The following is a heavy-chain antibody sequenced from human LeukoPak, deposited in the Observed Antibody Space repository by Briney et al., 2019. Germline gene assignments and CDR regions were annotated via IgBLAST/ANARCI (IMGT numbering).Heavy chain of an antibody. CDR2: ISSSSSTI. CDR1: GLTFSSYS. CDR3: ARDARGSGSYYPLKY. J-gene: IGHJ4*02. Sequence: PGGSLRLSCAASGLTFSSYSVNWVRQAPGKGLEWVSYISSSSSTIYYADSVKGRFTISRDNAKNSLYLQMNSLRDEDTAVYYFARDARGSGSYYPLKYWGQGTLVTVSS. V-gene: IGHV3-48*02. D-gene: IGHD3-10*01.